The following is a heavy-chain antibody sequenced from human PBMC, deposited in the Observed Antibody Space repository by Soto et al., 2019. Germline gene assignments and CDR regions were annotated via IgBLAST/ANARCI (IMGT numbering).Heavy chain of an antibody. Sequence: QVQLVQSGAEVKKPGSSVKVSCRASGGIFTNYTISWVRQAPGQGLEWMGRVIPFLDLSTYAPKFQDRVTITADQSTNTAYMELSSLRSEDTAVYYCARSKVRGVDGYSYMDVWGKGTAVTVSS. CDR3: ARSKVRGVDGYSYMDV. CDR1: GGIFTNYT. V-gene: IGHV1-69*02. J-gene: IGHJ6*03. D-gene: IGHD3-10*01. CDR2: VIPFLDLS.